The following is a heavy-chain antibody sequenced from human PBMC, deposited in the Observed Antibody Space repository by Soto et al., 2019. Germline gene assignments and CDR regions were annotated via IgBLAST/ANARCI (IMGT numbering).Heavy chain of an antibody. Sequence: GGSLRLSCAASGFTFSDHYMDWVRQAPGKGLEWVGRTRNKANSYTTEYAASVKGRFTISRDDSKNSLYLQMNSLKTEDTAVYYCARSTRNYYYYMDVWGKGTTVTVSS. J-gene: IGHJ6*03. CDR2: TRNKANSYTT. CDR3: ARSTRNYYYYMDV. CDR1: GFTFSDHY. V-gene: IGHV3-72*01.